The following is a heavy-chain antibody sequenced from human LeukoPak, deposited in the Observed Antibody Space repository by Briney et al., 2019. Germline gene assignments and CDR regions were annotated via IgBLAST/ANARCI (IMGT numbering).Heavy chain of an antibody. CDR2: IIPILGIA. CDR3: AGDPVALRNFDY. V-gene: IGHV1-69*04. D-gene: IGHD1-7*01. Sequence: SVKVSCKASGGTFSSYAISWVRQAPGQGLEWMGRIIPILGIANYAQKFQGRVTITADKSTSTAYMELSSLRSEDTAVYYCAGDPVALRNFDYWGQGTLVTVSS. J-gene: IGHJ4*02. CDR1: GGTFSSYA.